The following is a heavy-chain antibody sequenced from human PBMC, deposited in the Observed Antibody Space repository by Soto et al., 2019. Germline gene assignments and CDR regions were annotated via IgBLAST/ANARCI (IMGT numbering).Heavy chain of an antibody. D-gene: IGHD7-27*01. J-gene: IGHJ5*02. Sequence: PSETLSLTCSVSGASISRGAYYWSWIRQHRGKGLEWIGNIYYSGSTYYNPSLKSRITISVDTSKNQFSLKLNSVTAADTAVYYCARGVLSNWGPENWFDHWGKGTLVTVS. CDR3: ARGVLSNWGPENWFDH. CDR1: GASISRGAYY. V-gene: IGHV4-31*03. CDR2: IYYSGST.